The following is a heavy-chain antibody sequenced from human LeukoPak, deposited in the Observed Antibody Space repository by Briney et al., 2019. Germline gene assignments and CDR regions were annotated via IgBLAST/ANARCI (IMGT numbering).Heavy chain of an antibody. D-gene: IGHD3-22*01. CDR3: AKGQSSGYYLDAFDI. CDR2: IYYSGST. J-gene: IGHJ3*02. CDR1: GGSISSYY. Sequence: PSETLSLTCTVSGGSISSYYWSWIRQPPGKGLEWTGYIYYSGSTNYNPSLKSRVTISVDTSKNQFSLKLSSVTAADTAVYYCAKGQSSGYYLDAFDIWGQGTMVTVSS. V-gene: IGHV4-59*01.